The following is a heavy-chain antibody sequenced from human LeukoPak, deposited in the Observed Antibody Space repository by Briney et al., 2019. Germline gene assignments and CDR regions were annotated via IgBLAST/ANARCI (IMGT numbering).Heavy chain of an antibody. J-gene: IGHJ4*02. V-gene: IGHV3-48*02. CDR2: ISSCSDSI. CDR3: ARAEALLPYVY. CDR1: XXXXXXXX. D-gene: IGHD2-15*01. Sequence: GGSLRHSCAASXXXXXXXXXXXVXXXXXKXXEXFSYISSCSDSIHYADSLKGRFTVSRDNANNSLILQMNSLRDEDTAVYSCARAEALLPYVYWGQGTLVTVSS.